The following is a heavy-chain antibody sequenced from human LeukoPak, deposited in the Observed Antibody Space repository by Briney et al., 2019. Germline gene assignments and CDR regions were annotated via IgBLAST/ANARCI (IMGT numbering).Heavy chain of an antibody. D-gene: IGHD4/OR15-4a*01. CDR2: IWYDGSNK. CDR1: GFTFSSYG. CDR3: ARDTVPSMVATYHYYGMDV. J-gene: IGHJ6*02. Sequence: PGGSLRPSCAASGFTFSSYGMHWVRQAPGKGLEWVAVIWYDGSNKYYADSVKGRFTISRDNSKNTLYLQMNSLRAEDTAVYYCARDTVPSMVATYHYYGMDVWGQGTTVTVSS. V-gene: IGHV3-33*01.